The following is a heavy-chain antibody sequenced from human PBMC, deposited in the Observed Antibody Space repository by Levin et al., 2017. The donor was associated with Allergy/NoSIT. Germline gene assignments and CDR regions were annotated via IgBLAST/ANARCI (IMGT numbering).Heavy chain of an antibody. Sequence: TTSETLSLTCTVSGGSISSSSYYWGWIRQPPGKGLEWIGSIYYSGSTYYNPSLKSRVTISVDTSKNQFSLKLSSVTAADTAVYYCARRGRGPGLKWELISGYFDYWGQGTLVTVSS. CDR1: GGSISSSSYY. CDR3: ARRGRGPGLKWELISGYFDY. D-gene: IGHD1-26*01. J-gene: IGHJ4*02. CDR2: IYYSGST. V-gene: IGHV4-39*01.